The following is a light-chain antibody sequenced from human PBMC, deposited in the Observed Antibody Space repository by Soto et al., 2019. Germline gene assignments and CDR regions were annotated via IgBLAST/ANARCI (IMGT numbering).Light chain of an antibody. CDR3: QQRSNWPPWT. CDR1: QSVSTY. Sequence: EIVLTQSPATLSLSPGERATLSCRASQSVSTYLAWYQQKPGQVPRLGIYDAVNRAAGIPARFSGGGSGTDFTLTISSLEPEDFAVYYCQQRSNWPPWTFGQGTRVEIK. V-gene: IGKV3-11*01. CDR2: DAV. J-gene: IGKJ1*01.